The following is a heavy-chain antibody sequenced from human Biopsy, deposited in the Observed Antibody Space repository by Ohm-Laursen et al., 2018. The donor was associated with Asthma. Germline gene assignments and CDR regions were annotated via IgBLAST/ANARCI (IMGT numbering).Heavy chain of an antibody. CDR1: GFVFSQSG. D-gene: IGHD1-7*01. V-gene: IGHV3-30*03. J-gene: IGHJ3*02. CDR3: ARESGQDAGGTGAFDR. CDR2: ISSDGHNK. Sequence: SLRLSCAASGFVFSQSGMHWVRQAPGKGLEWVALISSDGHNKYYKDSVKGRFTISRDNSKLRLYLEINSLRVEDSAVYYCARESGQDAGGTGAFDRWGQGIMVAVSS.